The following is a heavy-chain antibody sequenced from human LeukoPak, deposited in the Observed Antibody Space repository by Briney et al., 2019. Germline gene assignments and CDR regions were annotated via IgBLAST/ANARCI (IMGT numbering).Heavy chain of an antibody. J-gene: IGHJ4*02. Sequence: SVKVSCKASGGTFSSYAISWVRQAPGQGLEWMGGIIPMFGTTNYAQKFQGRVMITADESTSTVYMELSSLRSEDTAVYYCARSSMVRRIHFDYWGQGTLVTVSS. V-gene: IGHV1-69*13. CDR1: GGTFSSYA. CDR2: IIPMFGTT. CDR3: ARSSMVRRIHFDY. D-gene: IGHD3-10*01.